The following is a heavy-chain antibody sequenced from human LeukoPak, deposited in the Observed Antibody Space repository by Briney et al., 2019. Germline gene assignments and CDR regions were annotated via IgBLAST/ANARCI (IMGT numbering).Heavy chain of an antibody. V-gene: IGHV3-21*01. J-gene: IGHJ5*01. Sequence: GGSLRLSCTASGFNFSSYTMNWVRQAPGKGLEWVSSISGSGNYIYYAESLRGRFTVSRDNAKKSLYLQMNSLRADDTAMFFCARATPKRGYTFGFDFWGQGTLVTVSS. D-gene: IGHD5-18*01. CDR1: GFNFSSYT. CDR2: ISGSGNYI. CDR3: ARATPKRGYTFGFDF.